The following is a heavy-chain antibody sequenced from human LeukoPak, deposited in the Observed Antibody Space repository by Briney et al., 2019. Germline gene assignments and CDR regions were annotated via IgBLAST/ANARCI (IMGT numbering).Heavy chain of an antibody. CDR1: GGTFSSYA. V-gene: IGHV1-69*04. Sequence: GASGKVSRKASGGTFSSYAISWVRQAPGQGLEWMGRIIPIFGIANYAQKFQGRVTITADKSTSTAYMELSSLRSEDTAVYYCARSPATKKTIYYYYGMDVWGQGTTVTVSS. CDR3: ARSPATKKTIYYYYGMDV. CDR2: IIPIFGIA. J-gene: IGHJ6*02. D-gene: IGHD2-15*01.